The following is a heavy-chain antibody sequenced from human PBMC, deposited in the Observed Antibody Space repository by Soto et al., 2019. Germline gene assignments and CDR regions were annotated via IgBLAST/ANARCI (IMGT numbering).Heavy chain of an antibody. CDR3: ATPTPLRGAMITNINFDF. Sequence: GASVKVSCKASGYTLTTHGITWVRQAPGQGLEWMGWISAHNGNTDFAQRFQGRVTMTTDTSTSTASMELRSLRSDDTAVYYCATPTPLRGAMITNINFDFWGQGTPVTVSS. D-gene: IGHD3-10*01. J-gene: IGHJ4*02. CDR1: GYTLTTHG. CDR2: ISAHNGNT. V-gene: IGHV1-18*04.